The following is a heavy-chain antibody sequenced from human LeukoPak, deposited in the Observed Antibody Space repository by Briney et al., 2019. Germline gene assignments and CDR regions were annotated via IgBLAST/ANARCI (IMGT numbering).Heavy chain of an antibody. D-gene: IGHD6-19*01. CDR3: SSGVGAVGDS. Sequence: ASVKVSCKASGYTFTNINWVRQATGQGLEWMGWMDTKGRDTGYAQKFQGRVTMTRDTSISTASMELSSMRSEATAVYYCSSGVGAVGDSRGQGTLVTVS. J-gene: IGHJ4*02. CDR2: MDTKGRDT. CDR1: GYTFTN. V-gene: IGHV1-8*01.